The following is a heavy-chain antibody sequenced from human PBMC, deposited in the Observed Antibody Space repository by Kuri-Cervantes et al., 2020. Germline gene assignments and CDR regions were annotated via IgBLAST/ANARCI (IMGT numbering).Heavy chain of an antibody. D-gene: IGHD6-13*01. CDR1: GYTFTSYY. CDR2: INPSGGST. CDR3: ARVGNAGGIAAAGGGVDV. J-gene: IGHJ6*02. Sequence: ASVKVSCKASGYTFTSYYMHWVRQAPGQGLEWMGIINPSGGSTSYAQKFQGRVTMTRDTSTSTAYMELRSLRSDDTAVYYCARVGNAGGIAAAGGGVDVWGQGTTVTVSS. V-gene: IGHV1-46*01.